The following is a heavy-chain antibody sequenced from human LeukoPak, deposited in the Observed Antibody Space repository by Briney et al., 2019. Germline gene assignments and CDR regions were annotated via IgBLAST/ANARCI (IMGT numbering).Heavy chain of an antibody. Sequence: GGSLRLSCDASGFSFSTYAMHWVRQVPGKGLEYVPAISSDGGITYYANSVEGRFTISRDNSKNTLYLQMGSLRAEDMAVYFCARGYYDSGGYYFDYWGQGTLVTVSS. J-gene: IGHJ4*02. CDR3: ARGYYDSGGYYFDY. CDR2: ISSDGGIT. D-gene: IGHD3-22*01. V-gene: IGHV3-64*01. CDR1: GFSFSTYA.